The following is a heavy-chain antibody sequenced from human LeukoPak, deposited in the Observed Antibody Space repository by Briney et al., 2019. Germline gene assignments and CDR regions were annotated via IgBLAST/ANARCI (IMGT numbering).Heavy chain of an antibody. CDR1: GYTFTSYE. J-gene: IGHJ4*02. V-gene: IGHV1-8*01. Sequence: ASVKVSCKASGYTFTSYEINWVRQATGQGLEWMGWMNPNSGNAGYAPKFQGRVTMTRNTSITTAYMELSSLRSEDTAVYYCARAHTSYDILTGYYEFDYWGQGTLVTVSS. CDR2: MNPNSGNA. CDR3: ARAHTSYDILTGYYEFDY. D-gene: IGHD3-9*01.